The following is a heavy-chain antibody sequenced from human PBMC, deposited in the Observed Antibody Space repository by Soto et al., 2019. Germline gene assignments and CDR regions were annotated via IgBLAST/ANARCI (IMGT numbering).Heavy chain of an antibody. CDR3: ARVSGSYYYGMDV. V-gene: IGHV4-39*07. D-gene: IGHD1-26*01. Sequence: PSETLSLTCTFHCFSIPSSISYWVLISQPPGKGLEWIGSIYYSGSTYYNPSLKNRVTKSVDKSKKQFSLKLSSVTAADTAVYYCARVSGSYYYGMDVWGQGTTVS. CDR1: CFSIPSSISY. CDR2: IYYSGST. J-gene: IGHJ6*02.